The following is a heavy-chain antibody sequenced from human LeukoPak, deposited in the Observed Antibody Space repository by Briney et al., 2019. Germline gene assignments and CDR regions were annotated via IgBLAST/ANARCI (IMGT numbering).Heavy chain of an antibody. D-gene: IGHD1-14*01. J-gene: IGHJ5*02. CDR2: ISTSKGDT. CDR3: ARDPYHRLGPPLDL. CDR1: GYTFFSSD. V-gene: IGHV1-18*01. Sequence: ASVKVSCKASGYTFFSSDITWVRQAPGQGLEWIGRISTSKGDTNYAAKLQGRVTMTTDTSTSTVYMELGSLTFDDTAVYFCARDPYHRLGPPLDLWGQGTLVTVSS.